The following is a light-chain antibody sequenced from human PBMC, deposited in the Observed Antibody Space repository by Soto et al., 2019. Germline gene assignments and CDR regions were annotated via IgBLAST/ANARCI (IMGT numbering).Light chain of an antibody. CDR3: LPLPRL. CDR2: DVL. Sequence: QSALTQPRSVSGAPRQSVTISCAGATSGVGGYTYVSWFLQHPRKVPKLILYDVLKLPSGVPDHFSASRSGNTAYLTVSWPQAEDEADHCLLPLPRLFRGGTKLTVL. V-gene: IGLV2-11*01. CDR1: TSGVGGYTY. J-gene: IGLJ3*02.